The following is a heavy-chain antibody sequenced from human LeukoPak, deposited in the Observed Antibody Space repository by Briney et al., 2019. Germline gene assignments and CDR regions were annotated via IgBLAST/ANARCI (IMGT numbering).Heavy chain of an antibody. CDR1: GFTFRTYW. CDR3: TRDSQGSGIYSVDY. J-gene: IGHJ4*02. Sequence: PGGSLRLSCAASGFTFRTYWMSWVRQAPGKGLECVAKIKRDGSKIYYVDSVKGRFTISRDNAKNSLYLQMNSLRAEDTAVYYCTRDSQGSGIYSVDYWGQGTLVTVSS. D-gene: IGHD3-10*01. CDR2: IKRDGSKI. V-gene: IGHV3-7*01.